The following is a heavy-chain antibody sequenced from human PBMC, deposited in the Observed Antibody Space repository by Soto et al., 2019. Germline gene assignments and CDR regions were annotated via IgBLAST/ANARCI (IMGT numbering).Heavy chain of an antibody. J-gene: IGHJ4*02. CDR1: GCSISSSSYY. CDR3: ARHPVRAFRFDY. CDR2: IYYSGST. V-gene: IGHV4-39*01. Sequence: SETLSLTCTFSGCSISSSSYYWGWIRQPPGKGLEWIGSIYYSGSTYYNPSLKSRVTISVDTSKNQFSLKLSSVTAADTAVYYCARHPVRAFRFDYWGQGTLVTVSS.